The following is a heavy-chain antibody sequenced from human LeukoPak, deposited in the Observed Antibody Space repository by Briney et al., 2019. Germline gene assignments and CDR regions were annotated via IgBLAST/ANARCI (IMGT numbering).Heavy chain of an antibody. CDR1: GYTFTGYY. D-gene: IGHD5-18*01. CDR2: INPNSGGT. Sequence: ASVKVSCKASGYTFTGYYMHWVRQAPGQGLEWMGWINPNSGGTNYAQKFQGRVTMTRDMPTSTVYMELSSLRSEDTAVYYCARDTADTRYYMDVWGKGTTVTVSS. J-gene: IGHJ6*03. CDR3: ARDTADTRYYMDV. V-gene: IGHV1-2*02.